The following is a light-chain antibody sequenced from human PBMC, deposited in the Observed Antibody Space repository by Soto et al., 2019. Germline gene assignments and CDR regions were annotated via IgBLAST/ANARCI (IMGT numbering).Light chain of an antibody. V-gene: IGLV2-14*01. CDR2: EVS. CDR3: NSYTSSSTRV. J-gene: IGLJ1*01. CDR1: SSDVGGYNY. Sequence: QSALTQPASVSGSPGQSITISCTGSSSDVGGYNYVSWYQQYPGKVPKLIIFEVSNRPSGVSNRFFGSKSGNTASLTISGLQAEDEADYYCNSYTSSSTRVFGTGTKVTVL.